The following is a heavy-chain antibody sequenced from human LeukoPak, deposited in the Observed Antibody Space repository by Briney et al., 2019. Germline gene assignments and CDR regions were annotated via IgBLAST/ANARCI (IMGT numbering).Heavy chain of an antibody. D-gene: IGHD1-26*01. CDR1: GGSISSYY. CDR2: IYYSGST. Sequence: SETLSLTCTVSGGSISSYYWSWIRQPPGKGLEWIGYIYYSGSTNYNPSLKSRVTISVDTSKNQFSLKLSSVTAVDTAVYYCARFLSGSYYGFDYWGQGTLVTVSS. J-gene: IGHJ4*02. V-gene: IGHV4-59*01. CDR3: ARFLSGSYYGFDY.